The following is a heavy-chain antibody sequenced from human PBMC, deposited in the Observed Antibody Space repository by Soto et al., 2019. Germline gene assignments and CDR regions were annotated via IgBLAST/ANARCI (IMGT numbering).Heavy chain of an antibody. CDR1: GYTLTELS. V-gene: IGHV1-24*01. CDR3: ATVLMVRGVIIAPNWFDP. CDR2: FDPEDGET. D-gene: IGHD3-10*01. Sequence: ASVKVSCKVSGYTLTELSMHWVRQAPGKGLEWMGGFDPEDGETIYAQKFQGRVTMTEDTSTDTAYMELSSLRSEDTAVYYCATVLMVRGVIIAPNWFDPWGQGTLVTVSS. J-gene: IGHJ5*02.